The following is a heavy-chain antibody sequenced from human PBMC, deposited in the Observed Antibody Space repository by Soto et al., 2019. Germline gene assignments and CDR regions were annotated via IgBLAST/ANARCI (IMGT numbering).Heavy chain of an antibody. CDR3: VKDIHEQWLVSHFEY. Sequence: EVQLVVSGGGLVQPGRSLRLSCVASGFTFDSYAMHWVRQAPGKGLEWVSGISWNSGSIGYEDSVKGRFTISRDNAQNSLYLEMNSLRVEDTAFYYCVKDIHEQWLVSHFEYWGQGALLTVSS. V-gene: IGHV3-9*01. J-gene: IGHJ4*02. D-gene: IGHD6-19*01. CDR1: GFTFDSYA. CDR2: ISWNSGSI.